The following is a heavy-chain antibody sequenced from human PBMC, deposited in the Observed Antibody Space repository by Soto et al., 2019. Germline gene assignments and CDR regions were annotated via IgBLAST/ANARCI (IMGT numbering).Heavy chain of an antibody. CDR1: GFTFSSYA. V-gene: IGHV3-23*01. CDR2: ISGSGDNT. Sequence: EVQLLESGGGLVQPGGSLRLSCAASGFTFSSYAMGWVRQAPGKGLDWVSSISGSGDNTYYAGSVKGRFTISRDNSKNTLFLQMNSLRAEDTAIYYCAIRWGYCGGDCYSWDFQHWGQGTLVTVSS. D-gene: IGHD2-21*02. CDR3: AIRWGYCGGDCYSWDFQH. J-gene: IGHJ1*01.